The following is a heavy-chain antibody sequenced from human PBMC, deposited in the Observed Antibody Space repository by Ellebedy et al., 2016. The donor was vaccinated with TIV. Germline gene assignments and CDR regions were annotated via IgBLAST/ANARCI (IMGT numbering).Heavy chain of an antibody. CDR1: GFIFSSFA. V-gene: IGHV3-30*04. CDR3: ARGPSASAYLDS. Sequence: GGSLRLSCAASGFIFSSFAMFWVRQAPGKGLEWVAVISYDGKNKFYADSVKDRFSLSRDTSQNTVFLQMDSLTTEDTAVYYCARGPSASAYLDSWGQGALVIVSS. CDR2: ISYDGKNK. J-gene: IGHJ4*02.